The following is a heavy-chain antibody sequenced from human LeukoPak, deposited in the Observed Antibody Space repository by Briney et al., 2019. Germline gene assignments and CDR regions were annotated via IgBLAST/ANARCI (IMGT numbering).Heavy chain of an antibody. CDR1: AFTFSNYW. J-gene: IGHJ4*02. D-gene: IGHD3-22*01. Sequence: GSLRLSCAASAFTFSNYWMSWVRQAPGKGLEWVANIKEDGSEINYVDSVKGRFTISRDNAKNSLYLQMNSLRAEDTAVYYCARDRDYYDSSGYYLLDYWGQGTLVTVSP. CDR3: ARDRDYYDSSGYYLLDY. CDR2: IKEDGSEI. V-gene: IGHV3-7*01.